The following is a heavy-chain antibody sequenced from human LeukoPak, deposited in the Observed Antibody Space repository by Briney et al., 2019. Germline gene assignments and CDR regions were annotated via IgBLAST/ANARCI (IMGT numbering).Heavy chain of an antibody. D-gene: IGHD3-10*01. CDR2: ISDSGSDT. Sequence: GGSLRLSCAVSGFTFSSYGMSWVRQAPGKGLEWVSAISDSGSDTYYADSVKGRFTISRDNSKNTLYLQMNSLRAEDTAVYYCAGRYYYDSGSYGSVYYFDYWGQGTLVTVSS. V-gene: IGHV3-23*01. CDR1: GFTFSSYG. CDR3: AGRYYYDSGSYGSVYYFDY. J-gene: IGHJ4*02.